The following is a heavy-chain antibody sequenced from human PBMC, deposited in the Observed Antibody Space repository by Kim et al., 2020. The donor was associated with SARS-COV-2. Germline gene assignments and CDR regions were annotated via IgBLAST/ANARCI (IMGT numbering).Heavy chain of an antibody. Sequence: ADSVKGRFTISGDNSKTTLYLRISSLRVEDTAVYYCATTPFYYNTSARVWNYWGQGTLVTVSS. V-gene: IGHV3-23*01. CDR3: ATTPFYYNTSARVWNY. J-gene: IGHJ4*02. D-gene: IGHD3-22*01.